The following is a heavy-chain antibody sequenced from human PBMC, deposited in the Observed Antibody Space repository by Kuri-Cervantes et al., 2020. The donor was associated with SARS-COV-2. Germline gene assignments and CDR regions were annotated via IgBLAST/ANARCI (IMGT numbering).Heavy chain of an antibody. CDR1: GFTFSSYS. CDR3: ARNRGSGWPFFDY. CDR2: ISSSSSYI. J-gene: IGHJ4*02. V-gene: IGHV3-21*01. Sequence: GESLKISCAASGFTFSSYSMNWVRQAPGKGLEWVSSISSSSSYIYYADSVKGRFTISRDNAKNSLYLQMNSLRDEDTAVYYCARNRGSGWPFFDYWGQGTLVTVSS. D-gene: IGHD6-19*01.